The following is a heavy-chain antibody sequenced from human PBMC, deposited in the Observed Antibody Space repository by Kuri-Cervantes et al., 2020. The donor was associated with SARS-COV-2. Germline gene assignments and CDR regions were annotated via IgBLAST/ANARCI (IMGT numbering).Heavy chain of an antibody. Sequence: GGSLRLSCAASGFTFSNYAMSWVRQSPGKGLELVSAISGTGDSAYYTDSVKGRFTISRDNSKNTLYLQMNSLRAEDTAVYYCAKAKSIAVAGDFDYWGQGTLVTVSS. CDR1: GFTFSNYA. CDR2: ISGTGDSA. J-gene: IGHJ4*02. D-gene: IGHD6-19*01. CDR3: AKAKSIAVAGDFDY. V-gene: IGHV3-23*01.